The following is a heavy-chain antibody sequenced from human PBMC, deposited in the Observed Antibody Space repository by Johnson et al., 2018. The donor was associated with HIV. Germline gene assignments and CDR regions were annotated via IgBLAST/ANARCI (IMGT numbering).Heavy chain of an antibody. CDR1: GFTFSDYY. Sequence: QVQLVESGGGLVKPGGSLRLSCAASGFTFSDYYMSWIRQAPGKGLEWVAVISYDGSNKYNADSVKGRFTISRDNSKNTLYLQMNSLRDEDTAVYYCAREFGDLRAFDIWGQGTMVTVSS. V-gene: IGHV3-30-3*01. CDR3: AREFGDLRAFDI. D-gene: IGHD3-16*01. CDR2: ISYDGSNK. J-gene: IGHJ3*02.